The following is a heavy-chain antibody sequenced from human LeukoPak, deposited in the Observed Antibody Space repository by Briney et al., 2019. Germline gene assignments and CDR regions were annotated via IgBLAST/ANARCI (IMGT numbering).Heavy chain of an antibody. CDR3: AKDRGRYYDSSGYYWGYYFDS. D-gene: IGHD3-22*01. V-gene: IGHV3-23*01. Sequence: GGSLRLSCAASGFTFSTYAVNWVRQAPGKGLEWVSTISGSGGSTYYADSVKGRFTISRDNSKNTLYLQTSSLRAEDTAVYYCAKDRGRYYDSSGYYWGYYFDSWGQGILVTVST. CDR1: GFTFSTYA. J-gene: IGHJ4*02. CDR2: ISGSGGST.